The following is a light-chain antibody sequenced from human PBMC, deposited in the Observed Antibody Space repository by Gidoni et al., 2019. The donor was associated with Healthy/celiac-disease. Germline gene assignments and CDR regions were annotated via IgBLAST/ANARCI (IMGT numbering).Light chain of an antibody. CDR3: QQYNNWPPLT. CDR2: GAS. J-gene: IGKJ4*01. CDR1: QSVSSN. V-gene: IGKV3-15*01. Sequence: EILLSQSPVTLSVSPGERATLACRASQSVSSNLAWYQQKPGQAPSLLIYGASTRATGIPARFSGSGSGTEFTLTISSLQSEDFAVYYCQQYNNWPPLTFGGGTKVEIK.